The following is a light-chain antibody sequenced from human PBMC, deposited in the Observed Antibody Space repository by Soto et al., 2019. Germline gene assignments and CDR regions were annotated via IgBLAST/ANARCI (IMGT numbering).Light chain of an antibody. CDR3: SSYTSSSTLV. Sequence: QSALTQPASVSGSPGQSITISCTGTSSDVGGYNYVSWYQQHPGKAPKLMIYEVSNRPSGVSNRFSGSKSGNTASLTISGLQPEVEDDYRCSSYTSSSTLVFGGGTKLTVL. V-gene: IGLV2-14*01. CDR1: SSDVGGYNY. CDR2: EVS. J-gene: IGLJ2*01.